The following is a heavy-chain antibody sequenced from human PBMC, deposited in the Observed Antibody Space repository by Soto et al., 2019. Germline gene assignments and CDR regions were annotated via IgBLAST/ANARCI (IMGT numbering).Heavy chain of an antibody. CDR2: LWYDGSNQ. D-gene: IGHD3-3*01. Sequence: QVQLVESGGGVVQPGTSLRLSCAASGFSFSSYAMHWVRQAPGKGLEWVAALWYDGSNQTYAESVKGRFTISRDNSKRTVYLQMNRMKAEDTAVYYCARDINDIWSGYLYWGQGTLVTVSS. V-gene: IGHV3-33*01. CDR1: GFSFSSYA. CDR3: ARDINDIWSGYLY. J-gene: IGHJ4*02.